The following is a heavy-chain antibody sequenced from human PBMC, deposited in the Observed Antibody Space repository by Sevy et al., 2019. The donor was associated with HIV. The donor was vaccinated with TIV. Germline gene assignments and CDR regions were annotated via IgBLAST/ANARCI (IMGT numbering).Heavy chain of an antibody. CDR3: ARDTGSSAYSRWFDP. CDR2: IYYRGST. Sequence: SETLSLTCTVSGGPLTNYYWSWIRQPPGKGLEWIGYIYYRGSTNYNPSLKSRVTISVDMSKNHFSLKLNSVTAADTAVYYCARDTGSSAYSRWFDPWGQGTLVTVSS. D-gene: IGHD3-22*01. CDR1: GGPLTNYY. J-gene: IGHJ5*02. V-gene: IGHV4-59*01.